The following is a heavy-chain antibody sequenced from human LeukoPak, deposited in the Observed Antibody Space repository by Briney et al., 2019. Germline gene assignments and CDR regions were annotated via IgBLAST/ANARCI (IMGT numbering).Heavy chain of an antibody. Sequence: GGSLRLSCAASGFTFSGFSMSWVRQSPTKGLEWAANIKQDGGEKYYVDSVKGRFTISRDNAKNSLSLQMNNLRVEDTAVYYCARAGSHWHYVYWGQGTVVTVSS. V-gene: IGHV3-7*01. D-gene: IGHD3-10*01. J-gene: IGHJ4*02. CDR1: GFTFSGFS. CDR3: ARAGSHWHYVY. CDR2: IKQDGGEK.